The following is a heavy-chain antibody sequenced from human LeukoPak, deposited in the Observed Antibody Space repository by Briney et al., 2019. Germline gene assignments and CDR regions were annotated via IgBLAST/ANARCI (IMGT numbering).Heavy chain of an antibody. CDR1: GYTFTSYD. D-gene: IGHD3-16*01. CDR3: AKDRPPGRNWGDAFDI. J-gene: IGHJ3*02. CDR2: MNPNSGNT. V-gene: IGHV1-8*01. Sequence: ASVKVSCKASGYTFTSYDINWVRQATGQGLEWMGWMNPNSGNTGYAQKFQGRVTMTRNTSISTAYMELSSLRSEDTAVYYCAKDRPPGRNWGDAFDIWGQGTMVTVSS.